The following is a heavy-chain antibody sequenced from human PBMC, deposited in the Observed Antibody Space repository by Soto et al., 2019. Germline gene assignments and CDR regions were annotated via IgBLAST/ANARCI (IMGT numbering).Heavy chain of an antibody. CDR2: IYYSGST. D-gene: IGHD3-22*01. J-gene: IGHJ3*02. V-gene: IGHV4-59*01. CDR1: GGSISSYY. Sequence: SETLSLTCTVSGGSISSYYWSWIRQPPGKGLEWIGYIYYSGSTNYNPSLKSRVTISVDTSKNQSSLKLSSVTAADTAVYYCARRLIVAYEAFDIWGQGTMDTLSS. CDR3: ARRLIVAYEAFDI.